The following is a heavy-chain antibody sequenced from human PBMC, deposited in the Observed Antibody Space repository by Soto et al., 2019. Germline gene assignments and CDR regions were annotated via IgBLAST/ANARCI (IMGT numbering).Heavy chain of an antibody. J-gene: IGHJ4*02. D-gene: IGHD3-10*01. CDR2: INTDNANT. V-gene: IGHV1-3*04. CDR3: ARDDHMAGEDF. CDR1: GYTFSIYS. Sequence: QVQLVQSGAEVKKPGASVKVSCKTAGYTFSIYSIHWLRKTPGQRLEWIGWINTDNANTRYSQKFQGRVTITRDTSASTVYMELSSLTSEDTAVYYCARDDHMAGEDFWGQGTLVDVSS.